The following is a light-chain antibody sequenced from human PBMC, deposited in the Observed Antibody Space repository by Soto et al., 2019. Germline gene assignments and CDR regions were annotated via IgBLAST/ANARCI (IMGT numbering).Light chain of an antibody. J-gene: IGLJ2*01. CDR3: SSYAASNNVV. CDR2: EVT. V-gene: IGLV2-8*01. Sequence: QSVLIQPPSASGSPGQSVTISCTGASSDVGGYNYVSWYQQHPGKAPKLMIYEVTKRPSGVHDRFSGSKSGNTASLTVSGLQAEDEADYYCSSYAASNNVVFGGGTKLTVL. CDR1: SSDVGGYNY.